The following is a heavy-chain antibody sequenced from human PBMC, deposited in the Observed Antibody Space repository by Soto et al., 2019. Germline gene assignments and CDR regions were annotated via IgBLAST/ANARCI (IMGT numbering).Heavy chain of an antibody. Sequence: QVQLQESGPGLVKASETLSLTCTVSGGSXSXYXXSXTGKPPGKGLEWIGYIYYSGSTNYNPSLXXXXXXXXXXXXXXXXXXXXXXXXXXXXXXXXXXXXXXXXSXYXGQXTLVTVSS. CDR2: IYYSGST. V-gene: IGHV4-59*01. CDR1: GGSXSXYX. CDR3: XXXXXXXXSXY. J-gene: IGHJ4*02.